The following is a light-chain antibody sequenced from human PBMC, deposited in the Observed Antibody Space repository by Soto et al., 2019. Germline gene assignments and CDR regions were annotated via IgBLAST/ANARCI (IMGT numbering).Light chain of an antibody. V-gene: IGLV2-14*01. CDR1: SSDVGGYNY. Sequence: QSVLTQPASVSGSPGQSITISCTGTSSDVGGYNYVSWYQQHPGKAPKLMIYEVSNRPSGVSNRFSGSKSGNTASLTISGLQAEDEADYYCQSLDNSLRRVFGTGTKLTVL. J-gene: IGLJ1*01. CDR3: QSLDNSLRRV. CDR2: EVS.